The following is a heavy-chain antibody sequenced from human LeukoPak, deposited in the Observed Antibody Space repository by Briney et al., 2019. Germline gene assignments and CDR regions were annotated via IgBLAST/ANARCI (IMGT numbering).Heavy chain of an antibody. J-gene: IGHJ5*02. V-gene: IGHV4-34*01. CDR3: AGAVAGPNWFDP. D-gene: IGHD6-19*01. Sequence: KPSETLSLTCAVYGVSFSGYYWSWLRQPPGKGLEWIGEINHSGSTNYNPSLKSRVTISVDTSKNQFSLKLSSVTAADTAVYYCAGAVAGPNWFDPWGQGTLVTVSS. CDR1: GVSFSGYY. CDR2: INHSGST.